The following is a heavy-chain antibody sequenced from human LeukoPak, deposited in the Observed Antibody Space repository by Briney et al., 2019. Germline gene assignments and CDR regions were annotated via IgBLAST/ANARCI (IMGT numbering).Heavy chain of an antibody. CDR3: AIESTAVAPLDY. D-gene: IGHD6-19*01. CDR1: GFTLSSYA. J-gene: IGHJ4*02. CDR2: ISYDGSNK. V-gene: IGHV3-30-3*01. Sequence: PGGSLRLSCAASGFTLSSYAMHWVRQAPGKGLEWVAVISYDGSNKYYADSVKGRFTISRDNSKNTLYLQMNSLRAEDTAVYYCAIESTAVAPLDYWGQGTLVTVSS.